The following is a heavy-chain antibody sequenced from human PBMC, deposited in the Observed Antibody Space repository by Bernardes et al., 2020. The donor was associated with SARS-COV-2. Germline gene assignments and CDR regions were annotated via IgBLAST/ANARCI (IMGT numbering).Heavy chain of an antibody. D-gene: IGHD1-26*01. CDR1: GGSISTSNW. CDR2: IYQSGST. J-gene: IGHJ4*02. Sequence: SETLSLTCAVSGGSISTSNWWSWVRQPPGKGLEWIGEIYQSGSTNYNPSLKSRVTISVDKSKNQFSLKLSSVTAADTAVYYCARTVRSGSYYLYYFDHWGQGTLVTVSS. V-gene: IGHV4-4*02. CDR3: ARTVRSGSYYLYYFDH.